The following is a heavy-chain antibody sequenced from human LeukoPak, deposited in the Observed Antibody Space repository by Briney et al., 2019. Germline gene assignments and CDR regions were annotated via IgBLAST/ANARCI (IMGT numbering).Heavy chain of an antibody. D-gene: IGHD2-2*01. CDR3: AKRSGYCSSISCHQLYDY. CDR1: GFTFSSYA. J-gene: IGHJ4*02. Sequence: GGSLRLSCAAPGFTFSSYAMSWVRQAPGKGLEWVSASSGSGGTTYDADSVKRRFTSSRDNSKNTLYLQISSLRAEDTAPYYRAKRSGYCSSISCHQLYDYWGQGTLVTVSS. V-gene: IGHV3-23*01. CDR2: SSGSGGTT.